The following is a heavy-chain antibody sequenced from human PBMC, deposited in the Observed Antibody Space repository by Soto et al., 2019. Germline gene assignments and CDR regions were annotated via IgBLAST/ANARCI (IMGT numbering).Heavy chain of an antibody. D-gene: IGHD5-12*01. J-gene: IGHJ6*02. CDR2: ISYDGSNK. V-gene: IGHV3-30*18. CDR1: GFTFSSYG. Sequence: GSLRLSCAASGFTFSSYGMHWVRQAPGKGLEWVAVISYDGSNKYYADSVKGRFTISRDNSKNTLYLQMNSLRAEDTAVYYCAKGDGYNVGYYYYGMDVWGQGTTVTVSS. CDR3: AKGDGYNVGYYYYGMDV.